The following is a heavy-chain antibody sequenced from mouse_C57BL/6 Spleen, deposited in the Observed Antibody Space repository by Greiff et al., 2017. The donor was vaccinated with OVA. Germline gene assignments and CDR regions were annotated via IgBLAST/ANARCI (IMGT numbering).Heavy chain of an antibody. D-gene: IGHD1-1*01. J-gene: IGHJ1*03. CDR1: GFTFSDYG. V-gene: IGHV5-17*03. CDR2: ISSGSSTI. CDR3: ARSAVVGHWDLDV. Sequence: EVKLMESGGGLVKPGGSLKLSCAASGFTFSDYGMHWVRQAPEKGLEWVAYISSGSSTIYYADTVKGRFTISRDNAKNTLFLQMSSLRSEDTAMYYCARSAVVGHWDLDVWGTGTTVTVSS.